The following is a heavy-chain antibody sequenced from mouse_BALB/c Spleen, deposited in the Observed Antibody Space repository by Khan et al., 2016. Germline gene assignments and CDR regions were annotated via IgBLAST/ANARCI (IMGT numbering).Heavy chain of an antibody. D-gene: IGHD2-3*01. V-gene: IGHV3-2*02. CDR3: ARGNDGFCAWFAY. J-gene: IGHJ3*01. CDR2: ISYSGYT. CDR1: GYSITSDCA. Sequence: EVQLLESGLGLVKPSQSLSLTCTVTGYSITSDCAWSWIRQFPGNKLEWLGYISYSGYTSYNPSLKSRISITRDTSTNQFFLQLNSVTTEDTATYYCARGNDGFCAWFAYWGQGTLVTVSA.